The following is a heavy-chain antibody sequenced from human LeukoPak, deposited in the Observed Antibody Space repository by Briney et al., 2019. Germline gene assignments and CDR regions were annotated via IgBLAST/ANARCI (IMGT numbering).Heavy chain of an antibody. CDR2: IRNKADSYTT. D-gene: IGHD6-19*01. J-gene: IGHJ4*02. CDR1: GFIFSDHY. CDR3: AKVGYSSIGEFDY. V-gene: IGHV3-72*01. Sequence: QPGGSLRLSCAASGFIFSDHYMDWVRQAPGKGLEWVAHIRNKADSYTTEYAASVKGRFTISRDDSKNSLYLQMNSLRAEDTAVYYCAKVGYSSIGEFDYWGQGTLVTVSS.